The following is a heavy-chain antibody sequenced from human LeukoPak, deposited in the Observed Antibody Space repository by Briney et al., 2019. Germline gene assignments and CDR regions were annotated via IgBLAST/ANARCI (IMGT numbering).Heavy chain of an antibody. CDR2: IIPIFGTA. CDR1: GGTFSSYA. J-gene: IGHJ5*02. CDR3: ARGGGGYDILTGYLGWFDP. D-gene: IGHD3-9*01. V-gene: IGHV1-69*01. Sequence: SVKVSCKASGGTFSSYAISWVRQAPGQGLEWMGGIIPIFGTANYTQKFQGRVTITADESTSTAYMELSSLRSEDTAVCYCARGGGGYDILTGYLGWFDPWGQGTLVTVSS.